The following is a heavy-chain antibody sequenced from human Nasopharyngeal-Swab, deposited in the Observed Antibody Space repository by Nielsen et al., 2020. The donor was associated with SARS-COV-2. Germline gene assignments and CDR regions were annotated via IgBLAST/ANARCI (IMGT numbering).Heavy chain of an antibody. J-gene: IGHJ4*02. V-gene: IGHV3-48*03. CDR3: ARDLGSSGWYGHTGNYFDY. D-gene: IGHD6-19*01. CDR2: ISSSGSTI. Sequence: GGSLRLSCAASGFTFSSYEMNWVRQAPGKGLEWVSYISSSGSTIYYADSVKGRFTISRDNAKNSLYLQMNSLRAEDTAVYYCARDLGSSGWYGHTGNYFDYWGQGTLVTVSS. CDR1: GFTFSSYE.